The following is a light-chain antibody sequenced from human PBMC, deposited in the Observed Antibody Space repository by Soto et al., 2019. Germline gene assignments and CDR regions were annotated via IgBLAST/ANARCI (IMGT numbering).Light chain of an antibody. CDR3: MHTLLSCT. V-gene: IGKV2-28*01. CDR1: QSLLHSNGYNY. J-gene: IGKJ1*01. CDR2: LGS. Sequence: DIVMTQSPLSLPVTPGEPASISCRSSQSLLHSNGYNYLDWYLQKPGQSPQLLIYLGSNRASGVPDRFSGSGSGTDFTLKISRVEAEDVGVYYCMHTLLSCTFGHGTKLDSK.